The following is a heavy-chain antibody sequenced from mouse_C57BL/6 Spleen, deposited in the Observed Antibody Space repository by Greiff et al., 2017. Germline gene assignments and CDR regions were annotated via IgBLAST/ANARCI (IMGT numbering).Heavy chain of an antibody. Sequence: QVQLKESGAELVRPGTSVKVSCKASGYAFTNYLIEWVKQRPGQGLEWIGVINPGSGGTNYNEKFKGKATLTADKSSSTAYMQLSSLTSEDSAVYFCARQTAQATFAYWGQGTLVTVSA. J-gene: IGHJ3*01. CDR2: INPGSGGT. CDR1: GYAFTNYL. V-gene: IGHV1-54*01. CDR3: ARQTAQATFAY. D-gene: IGHD3-2*02.